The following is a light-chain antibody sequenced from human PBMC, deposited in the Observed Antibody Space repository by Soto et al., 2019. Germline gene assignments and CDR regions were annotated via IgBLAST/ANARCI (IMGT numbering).Light chain of an antibody. Sequence: EIVLTQSPGSLSLSPGERATLSCRASQSVNSNNLVWYQQKPGQSPKLLIYGASTRATGIQDRFSGSEYGTELTLTISRLETDDSAVYNFQPCGGPWTFGQGTKVEI. CDR3: QPCGGPWT. CDR2: GAS. J-gene: IGKJ1*01. V-gene: IGKV3-20*01. CDR1: QSVNSNN.